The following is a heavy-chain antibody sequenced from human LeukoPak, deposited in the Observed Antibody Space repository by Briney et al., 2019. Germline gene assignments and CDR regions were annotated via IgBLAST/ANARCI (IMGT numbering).Heavy chain of an antibody. Sequence: SETLSLTCTVSGGSISSYYWSWIRQPPGRGLEWIGYIYYSGSTNYNPSLKSRVTISVDTFKNQFSLKLSSVTAADTAVYYCAREDGTTGTTAWFDPWGQGTLVTVSS. J-gene: IGHJ5*02. D-gene: IGHD1-1*01. CDR3: AREDGTTGTTAWFDP. CDR1: GGSISSYY. V-gene: IGHV4-59*01. CDR2: IYYSGST.